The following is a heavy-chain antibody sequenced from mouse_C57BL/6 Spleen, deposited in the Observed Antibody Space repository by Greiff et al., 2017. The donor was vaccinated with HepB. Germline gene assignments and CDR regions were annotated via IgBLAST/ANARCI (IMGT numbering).Heavy chain of an antibody. CDR3: ARSGDYSWYFDV. Sequence: EVHLVESGGGLVKPGGSLKLSCAASGFTFSDYGMHWVRQAPEKGLEWVAYISSGSSTIYYADTVKGRFTISRDNAKNTLFLQMTSLRSEDTAMYYCARSGDYSWYFDVWGTGTTVTVSS. CDR2: ISSGSSTI. V-gene: IGHV5-17*01. J-gene: IGHJ1*03. CDR1: GFTFSDYG. D-gene: IGHD2-13*01.